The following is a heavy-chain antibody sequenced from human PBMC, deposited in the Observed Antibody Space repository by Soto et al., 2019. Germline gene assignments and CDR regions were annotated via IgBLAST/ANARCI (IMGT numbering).Heavy chain of an antibody. CDR1: GGSISNYY. D-gene: IGHD6-13*01. Sequence: QVQLQESGPGLVKPSETLSLTCTVSGGSISNYYWNWIRQPPGKGLEWIGYFSYTGRPNYNPSLEARLTVSVDTSQHQFYLQLSSVTAAHPTTYYCASGGTYSDLLLRDRFDPWGQGTLVTVSS. J-gene: IGHJ5*02. V-gene: IGHV4-59*01. CDR3: ASGGTYSDLLLRDRFDP. CDR2: FSYTGRP.